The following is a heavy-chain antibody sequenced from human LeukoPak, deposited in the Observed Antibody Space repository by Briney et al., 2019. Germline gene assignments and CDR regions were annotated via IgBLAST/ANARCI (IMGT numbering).Heavy chain of an antibody. CDR3: ARDDRDMTTVTTLDY. Sequence: GRSLRPSCAASGFTFSSYSMNWVRQAPGKGLGWVSSISSSSSYIYYADSVKGRFTISRDNAKNSLYLQMNSLRAEDAAVYYCARDDRDMTTVTTLDYWGQGTLVTVSS. D-gene: IGHD4-11*01. V-gene: IGHV3-21*01. CDR1: GFTFSSYS. CDR2: ISSSSSYI. J-gene: IGHJ4*02.